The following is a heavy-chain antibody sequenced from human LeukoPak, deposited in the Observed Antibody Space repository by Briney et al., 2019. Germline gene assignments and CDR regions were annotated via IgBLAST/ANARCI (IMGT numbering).Heavy chain of an antibody. V-gene: IGHV4-59*01. CDR1: GASISSYY. J-gene: IGHJ5*02. D-gene: IGHD5-12*01. CDR2: IYYSGST. Sequence: SETLSLTCTVSGASISSYYWSWIRQSPIKGLEWIGIIYYSGSTNYNPSLNSRVTISVDTSKNQLSLKLNSVTAADTAVYYCARSGHSGYGWFDPWGQGTLVTVSS. CDR3: ARSGHSGYGWFDP.